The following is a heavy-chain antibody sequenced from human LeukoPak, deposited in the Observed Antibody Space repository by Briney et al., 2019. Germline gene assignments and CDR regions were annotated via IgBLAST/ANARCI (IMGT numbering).Heavy chain of an antibody. CDR1: GFTFSSYG. J-gene: IGHJ4*02. CDR2: LSSSGSAF. Sequence: GGSLRLSCAASGFTFSSYGMHWVRQAPGKGLEWIAYLSSSGSAFSYADSVKGRFTIARDNAKNSVYLEMNSLRADDTAVYYCARSARLMKGVVEVTALDDWGQGTLVTVSS. CDR3: ARSARLMKGVVEVTALDD. V-gene: IGHV3-48*04. D-gene: IGHD3-3*01.